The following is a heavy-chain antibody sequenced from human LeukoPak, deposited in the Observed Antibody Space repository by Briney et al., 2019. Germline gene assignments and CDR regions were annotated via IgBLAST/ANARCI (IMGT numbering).Heavy chain of an antibody. CDR2: IWYDGSNK. Sequence: GRSLRLSCAASGFTFSSYGMHWVRQAPGKGLEWVAVIWYDGSNKYYADSVKGRFTISRDNSKNTLYLQMNSLRAEDTAVYYCARKKFIAAGGFDPGGQGTLVTVSS. D-gene: IGHD6-6*01. CDR3: ARKKFIAAGGFDP. J-gene: IGHJ5*02. CDR1: GFTFSSYG. V-gene: IGHV3-33*01.